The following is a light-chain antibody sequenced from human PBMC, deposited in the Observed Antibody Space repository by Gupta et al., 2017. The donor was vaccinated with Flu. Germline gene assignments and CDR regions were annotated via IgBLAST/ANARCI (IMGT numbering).Light chain of an antibody. J-gene: IGKJ3*01. Sequence: ESVLTQSPGTLSCSPGERATLSGRASQSVSSSYLAWYQQKPGQATRLLICGASSRATGIPERYTGSGSGTDFTLTISRLEPEDFAVYYCQQYGRSPRTFGPGTKVDIK. CDR2: GAS. CDR3: QQYGRSPRT. CDR1: QSVSSSY. V-gene: IGKV3-20*01.